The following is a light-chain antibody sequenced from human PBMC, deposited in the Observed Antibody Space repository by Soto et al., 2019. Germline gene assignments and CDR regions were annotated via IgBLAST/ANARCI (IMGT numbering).Light chain of an antibody. CDR1: SSNIGNNY. Sequence: QSVLTQPPSVSAAPGQKVTISCSGSSSNIGNNYVSWYQQLPGTAPKLLIYDSNKRPSGIPDRFSGSKSGTSATLGITGLQTGDEAVYYCGTWDSSLSAVVFGGGTKVTVL. CDR2: DSN. J-gene: IGLJ2*01. V-gene: IGLV1-51*01. CDR3: GTWDSSLSAVV.